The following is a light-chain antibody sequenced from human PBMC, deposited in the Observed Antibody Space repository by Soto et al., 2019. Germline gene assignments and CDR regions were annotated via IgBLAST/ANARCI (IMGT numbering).Light chain of an antibody. J-gene: IGKJ3*01. CDR1: QSVSSY. V-gene: IGKV3-11*01. CDR3: QQRSNWPEFT. CDR2: DAP. Sequence: EIVLTKSPATLSLSPGERATLSCRASQSVSSYLAWYQQKPGQAPRPLIYDAPNRATGIPARFSGSRSGTDFTLTISSLEREDFAVYYCQQRSNWPEFTFGPGTKVDIK.